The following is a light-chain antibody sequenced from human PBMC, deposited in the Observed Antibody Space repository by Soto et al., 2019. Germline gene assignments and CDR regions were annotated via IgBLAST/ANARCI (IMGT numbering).Light chain of an antibody. Sequence: DIVLTQSPDTLSLSPGERATLSCSASQSVSSNYLAWYQRKPGQAPRLLVHGASYRATGIPDRFSGSGSGTDFTLTISRLESEDFAVYYCQQYGSLPWTFGQGTKVDIK. CDR2: GAS. V-gene: IGKV3-20*01. CDR3: QQYGSLPWT. J-gene: IGKJ1*01. CDR1: QSVSSNY.